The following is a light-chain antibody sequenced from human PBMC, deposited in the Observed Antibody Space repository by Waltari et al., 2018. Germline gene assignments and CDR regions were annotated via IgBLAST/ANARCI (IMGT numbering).Light chain of an antibody. V-gene: IGLV2-11*01. J-gene: IGLJ3*02. CDR2: EVY. CDR1: SSDVGNYNY. Sequence: QSALTQPRSVSGSPGQSVTISCTGTSSDVGNYNYVSWYQQYPGKAPQLLIAEVYKRPSRCPDRFSGSKSGNTASLTISGLQTEDEADYYCCSYAGTYRWVFGGGTKLTVL. CDR3: CSYAGTYRWV.